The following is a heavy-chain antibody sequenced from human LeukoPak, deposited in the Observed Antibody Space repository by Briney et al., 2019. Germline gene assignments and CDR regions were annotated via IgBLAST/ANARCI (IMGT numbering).Heavy chain of an antibody. Sequence: SETLSLTCTVSGGSISSYYWSWIRQPPGKGLEWIGYIYYSGSTNYNPSLKSRVTISVDTSKNRFSLKLSSVTAADTAVYYCARVWGRDPIGIVDYWGQGTLVTVSS. CDR3: ARVWGRDPIGIVDY. CDR2: IYYSGST. D-gene: IGHD5-24*01. J-gene: IGHJ4*02. CDR1: GGSISSYY. V-gene: IGHV4-59*01.